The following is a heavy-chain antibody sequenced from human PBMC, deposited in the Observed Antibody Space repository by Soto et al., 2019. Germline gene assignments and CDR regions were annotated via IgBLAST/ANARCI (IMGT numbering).Heavy chain of an antibody. V-gene: IGHV3-30-3*01. J-gene: IGHJ4*02. CDR2: ISYDGTNK. CDR3: ARDPKTSGGQHWAFNYFDS. CDR1: GFSFSISP. Sequence: GGSLRLSCAASGFSFSISPMHWVRQAPGKGPEWVALISYDGTNKFYADSVKGRFTISRDNSKSTLYLQVDSLRPEDAAVYYCARDPKTSGGQHWAFNYFDSWGQGTLVTGSS. D-gene: IGHD7-27*01.